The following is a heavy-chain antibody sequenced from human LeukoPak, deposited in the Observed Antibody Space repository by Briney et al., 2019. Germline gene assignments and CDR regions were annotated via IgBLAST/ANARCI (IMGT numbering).Heavy chain of an antibody. CDR2: IYTSGST. D-gene: IGHD3-22*01. Sequence: SETLSLTCTVSGGSISSYYWSWIRQPAGKGLEWIGRIYTSGSTNYNPSLKSRVTMSVDTSKNQFSLKLSSVTAADTAVYYCARGGGYYYDSSGYYLVWGQGTLVTVSS. CDR3: ARGGGYYYDSSGYYLV. CDR1: GGSISSYY. J-gene: IGHJ4*02. V-gene: IGHV4-4*07.